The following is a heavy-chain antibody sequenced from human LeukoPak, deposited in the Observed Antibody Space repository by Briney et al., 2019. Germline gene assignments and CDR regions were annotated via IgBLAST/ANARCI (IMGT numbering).Heavy chain of an antibody. CDR3: ARDERSGSYYYYFDQ. Sequence: GGSLRLSCSASGFTFSNVWMTWVRQAPGKGLEWVAVIWYDGSNKYYADSVQGRFTISRDNSKNTLYLQMNSLRAEDTAVYYCARDERSGSYYYYFDQWGQGTLVTVSS. D-gene: IGHD1-26*01. CDR2: IWYDGSNK. V-gene: IGHV3-33*08. J-gene: IGHJ4*02. CDR1: GFTFSNVW.